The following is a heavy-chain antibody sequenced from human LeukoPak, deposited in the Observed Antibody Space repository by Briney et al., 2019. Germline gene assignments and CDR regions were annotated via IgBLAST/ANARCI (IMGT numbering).Heavy chain of an antibody. Sequence: ASVNVSRKASGGTLSSYAISWVRQAPGQGLEWMGGIIPLFGTANYAQKFQGRLTITTDESTSTAYMELSSLRSEDTAVYYCARGFHYDSSGYYYFYWGQGTLVTVSS. V-gene: IGHV1-69*05. CDR1: GGTLSSYA. CDR2: IIPLFGTA. J-gene: IGHJ4*02. CDR3: ARGFHYDSSGYYYFY. D-gene: IGHD3-22*01.